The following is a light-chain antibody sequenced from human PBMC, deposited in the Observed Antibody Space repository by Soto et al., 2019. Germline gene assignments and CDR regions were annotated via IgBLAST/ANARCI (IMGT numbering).Light chain of an antibody. CDR3: QQRKSYPIT. V-gene: IGKV1-9*01. Sequence: DIQLTQSPSFLSASVGDRVTITCRASQDINTYLAWYQQKPGKAPKLLIFAASTLQNGVPSRFSGSGSGTQFTVTITSLQPEDFAPYYCQQRKSYPITFGQGPRQEIK. CDR1: QDINTY. J-gene: IGKJ5*01. CDR2: AAS.